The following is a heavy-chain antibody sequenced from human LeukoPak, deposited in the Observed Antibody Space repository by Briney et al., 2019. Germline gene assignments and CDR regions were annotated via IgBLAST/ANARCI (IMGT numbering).Heavy chain of an antibody. Sequence: PSETLSLTCTVSGDSISSSSYYWGWIRQPPGKGLEWIGNIYYSGSTYYNPSLKSRVTISIDTSKNQFSLKLSSVTAADTAVYYCVTTPLGVYCGGDCYLGDAFDIWGQGTKVTVSS. CDR1: GDSISSSSYY. CDR2: IYYSGST. V-gene: IGHV4-39*07. J-gene: IGHJ3*02. CDR3: VTTPLGVYCGGDCYLGDAFDI. D-gene: IGHD2-21*02.